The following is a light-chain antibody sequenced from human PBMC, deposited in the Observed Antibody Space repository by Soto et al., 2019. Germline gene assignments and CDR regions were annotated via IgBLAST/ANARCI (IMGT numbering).Light chain of an antibody. CDR2: YDD. CDR3: AAWDDSLNGWV. CDR1: SSNIGNNA. V-gene: IGLV1-36*01. Sequence: QSVLTQPPSVSEAPRQRVTISCSGSSSNIGNNAVNWYQQFPGKAPKLLIYYDDLLPSGVSDRFSGSKSGTSASLAISGLQSVDEADYYCAAWDDSLNGWVFGGGTKLTVL. J-gene: IGLJ3*02.